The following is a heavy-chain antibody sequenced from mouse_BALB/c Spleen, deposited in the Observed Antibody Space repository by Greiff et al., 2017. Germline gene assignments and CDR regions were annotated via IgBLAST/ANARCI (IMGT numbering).Heavy chain of an antibody. CDR3: ASGYGSSYKTYAMDY. J-gene: IGHJ4*01. CDR2: IWAGGST. D-gene: IGHD1-1*01. V-gene: IGHV2-9*02. Sequence: VKLMESGPGLVAPSQSLSITCTVSGFSLTSYGVHWVRQPPGKGLEWLGVIWAGGSTNYNSALMSRLSISKDNSKSQVFLKMNSLQTDDTAMYYCASGYGSSYKTYAMDYWGQGTSGTVSS. CDR1: GFSLTSYG.